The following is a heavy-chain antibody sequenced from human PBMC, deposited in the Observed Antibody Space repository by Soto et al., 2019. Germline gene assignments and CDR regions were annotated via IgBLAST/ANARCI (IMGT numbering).Heavy chain of an antibody. CDR3: TSHSTLRGYCISTSCYGYYYGMDV. CDR2: IIPIFGTA. CDR1: GGTFSSYA. V-gene: IGHV1-69*14. D-gene: IGHD2-2*01. J-gene: IGHJ6*02. Sequence: QVQLVQSGAEVKKPGSSVKVSCKASGGTFSSYAISWVRQAPGQGLEWMGGIIPIFGTADYAQKFQGRVTITAAKXTXTXXMELTSLRSEDTAVYYCTSHSTLRGYCISTSCYGYYYGMDVWGQGTTVTVSS.